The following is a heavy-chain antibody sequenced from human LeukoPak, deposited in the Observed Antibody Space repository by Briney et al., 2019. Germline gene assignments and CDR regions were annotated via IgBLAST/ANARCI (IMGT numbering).Heavy chain of an antibody. CDR1: GDTFTSYG. Sequence: ASVKVSCKASGDTFTSYGITWVRQAPGQGLEWMGWISTYSGNTNSAEKLQGRVTITTAPSTSTAYMGVRSLRSDDTAVYYSARDPDLQYSSSLYFDHWGQGTLVTVSS. J-gene: IGHJ4*02. CDR3: ARDPDLQYSSSLYFDH. CDR2: ISTYSGNT. D-gene: IGHD6-13*01. V-gene: IGHV1-18*01.